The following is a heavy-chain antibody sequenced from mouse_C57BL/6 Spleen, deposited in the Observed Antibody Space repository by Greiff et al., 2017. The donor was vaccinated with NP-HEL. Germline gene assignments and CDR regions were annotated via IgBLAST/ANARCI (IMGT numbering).Heavy chain of an antibody. CDR2: IYPGDGDT. CDR1: GYAFSSSW. V-gene: IGHV1-82*01. Sequence: QVQLKESGPELVKPGASVKISCKASGYAFSSSWMNWVKQRPGKGLEWIGRIYPGDGDTNYNGKFKGKATLTADKSSSTAYMQLSSLTSEDSAVYFCARPRAMDYWGQGTSVTVSS. CDR3: ARPRAMDY. J-gene: IGHJ4*01.